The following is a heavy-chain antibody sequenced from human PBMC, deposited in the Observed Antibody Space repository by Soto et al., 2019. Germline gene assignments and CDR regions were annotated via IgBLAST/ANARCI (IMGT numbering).Heavy chain of an antibody. J-gene: IGHJ5*02. CDR1: GFTFSSYS. CDR2: ISSSSSYI. V-gene: IGHV3-21*01. D-gene: IGHD3-3*01. Sequence: GSLRLSCAASGFTFSSYSMNWVRQAPGKGLEWVSSISSSSSYIYYADSVKGRFTISGDNAKNSLYLQMNSLRAEDTAVYYCARSANVLRFLEWSNNWFDPWGQGTLVTVSS. CDR3: ARSANVLRFLEWSNNWFDP.